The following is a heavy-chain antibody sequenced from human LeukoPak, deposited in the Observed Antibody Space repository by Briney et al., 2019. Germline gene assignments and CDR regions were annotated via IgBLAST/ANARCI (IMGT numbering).Heavy chain of an antibody. CDR3: AKARSWFHFDY. Sequence: PGGSLRLSCAASGFTFDDYAMHWVRQAPGKGLERVSGISWNSGSIGYADSVKGRFTISRDNAKNSLYLQMNSLRAEDTALYYCAKARSWFHFDYWGQGTLVTVSS. CDR1: GFTFDDYA. J-gene: IGHJ4*02. CDR2: ISWNSGSI. V-gene: IGHV3-9*01. D-gene: IGHD2-15*01.